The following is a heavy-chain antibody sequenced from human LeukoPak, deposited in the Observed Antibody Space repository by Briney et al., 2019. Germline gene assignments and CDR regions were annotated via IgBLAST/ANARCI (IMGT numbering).Heavy chain of an antibody. D-gene: IGHD6-13*01. CDR3: TRYSSRAGGDY. Sequence: SETLSLTCTVSGGSISSYYWSWIRQPPGKGLEWVGYIYYSGSTNYNPSLKSRVTISVDTSKNQFSLKLSSVTAADTAVYYCTRYSSRAGGDYWGQGTLVTVSS. J-gene: IGHJ4*02. CDR2: IYYSGST. CDR1: GGSISSYY. V-gene: IGHV4-59*01.